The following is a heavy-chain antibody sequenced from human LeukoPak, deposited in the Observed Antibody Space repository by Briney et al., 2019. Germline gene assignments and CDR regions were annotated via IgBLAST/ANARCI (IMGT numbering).Heavy chain of an antibody. D-gene: IGHD6-25*01. Sequence: SETLSLTCAVYGGSFSGYYWSWIRQPPGKGLEWIGEINHSGSTNYNPSLKSRVTISVDTSKNQFSLKLSSVTAADTAVYYCARYAASAMGNWFDPWGQGTLVTVSS. J-gene: IGHJ5*02. CDR2: INHSGST. CDR3: ARYAASAMGNWFDP. V-gene: IGHV4-34*01. CDR1: GGSFSGYY.